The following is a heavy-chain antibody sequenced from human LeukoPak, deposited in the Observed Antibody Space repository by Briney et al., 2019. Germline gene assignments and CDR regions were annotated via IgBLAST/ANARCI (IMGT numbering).Heavy chain of an antibody. Sequence: SVKVSCKASGGTFSSYAISWVRQAPGQGLEWMGRIIPIFGIANYVQKFQGRVTITADKSTSTAYMELSSLRSEDTAVYYCARDRSRDGYKYYFDYWGQGTLVTVSS. J-gene: IGHJ4*02. CDR1: GGTFSSYA. V-gene: IGHV1-69*04. D-gene: IGHD5-24*01. CDR3: ARDRSRDGYKYYFDY. CDR2: IIPIFGIA.